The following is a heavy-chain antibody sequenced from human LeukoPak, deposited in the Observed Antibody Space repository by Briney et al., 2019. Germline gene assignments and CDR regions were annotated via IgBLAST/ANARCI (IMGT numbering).Heavy chain of an antibody. J-gene: IGHJ4*02. CDR3: ARADYGDYRREYFFDY. V-gene: IGHV3-21*06. CDR2: ISSSSSYI. CDR1: GFTFSSYG. Sequence: GGSLRLSCAASGFTFSSYGMHWVRQAPGKGLEWVSSISSSSSYIYYADSVKGRFTISRDNAKNSLYLQMNSLRAEDTAVYYCARADYGDYRREYFFDYWGQGTLVTVSS. D-gene: IGHD4-17*01.